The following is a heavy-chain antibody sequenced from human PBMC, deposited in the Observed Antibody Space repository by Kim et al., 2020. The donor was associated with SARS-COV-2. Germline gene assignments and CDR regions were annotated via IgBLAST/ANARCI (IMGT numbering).Heavy chain of an antibody. Sequence: ASVKVSCKASGYTFTNYAVHWVRQAPGQRPEWLGWINGGNGNTKYSLKFQGRITVTTDTSARTAYLELRSLRGEDTAVYYCARDQRSSYYGDGPDLWGQGTLVTVSS. J-gene: IGHJ4*02. CDR3: ARDQRSSYYGDGPDL. CDR2: INGGNGNT. V-gene: IGHV1-3*01. D-gene: IGHD4-17*01. CDR1: GYTFTNYA.